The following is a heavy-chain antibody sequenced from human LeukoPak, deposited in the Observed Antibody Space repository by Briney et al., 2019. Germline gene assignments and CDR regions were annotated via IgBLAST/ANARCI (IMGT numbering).Heavy chain of an antibody. Sequence: PGGSLRLSCAASVFTFSSIGIHWVRQAPGKGREWVAFIRSDGSNKDYGDSVKGLFTISRDNSKNTVYLQMTSIRGDDTALYYCAKVVRSITFEYWGQGPLVSVS. CDR2: IRSDGSNK. D-gene: IGHD3-16*01. J-gene: IGHJ4*02. CDR3: AKVVRSITFEY. CDR1: VFTFSSIG. V-gene: IGHV3-30*02.